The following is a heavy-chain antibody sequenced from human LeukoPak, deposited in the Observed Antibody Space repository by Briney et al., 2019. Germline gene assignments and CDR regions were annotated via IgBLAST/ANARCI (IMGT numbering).Heavy chain of an antibody. D-gene: IGHD2-2*01. CDR3: ARGRCSSTSCYDY. CDR2: INHSGST. J-gene: IGHJ4*02. V-gene: IGHV4-34*01. CDR1: GGSFSGYY. Sequence: SETRSLTCAVYGGSFSGYYWSWIRQPPGKGLEWIGEINHSGSTNYNPSLKSRVTISVDTSKNQFSLKLSSVTAADTAVYYCARGRCSSTSCYDYWGQGTLVTVSS.